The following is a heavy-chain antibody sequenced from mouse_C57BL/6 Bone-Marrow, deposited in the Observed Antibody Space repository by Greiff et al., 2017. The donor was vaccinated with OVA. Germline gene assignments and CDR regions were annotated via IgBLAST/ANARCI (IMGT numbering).Heavy chain of an antibody. CDR3: AHYYGNYGFAY. CDR1: GYTFTDYY. D-gene: IGHD2-1*01. V-gene: IGHV1-19*01. Sequence: VQLQQSGPVLVKPGASVKMSCKASGYTFTDYYMNWVKQSHGKSLEWIGVINPYNGGTSYNQKFKGKATLTVDKSSSTAYMELNSLTSEDSAVYYCAHYYGNYGFAYWGQGTLVTVSA. J-gene: IGHJ3*01. CDR2: INPYNGGT.